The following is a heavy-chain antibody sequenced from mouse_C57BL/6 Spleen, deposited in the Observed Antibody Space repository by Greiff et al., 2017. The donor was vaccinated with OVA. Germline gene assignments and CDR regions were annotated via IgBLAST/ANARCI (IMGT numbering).Heavy chain of an antibody. CDR1: GFTFSDYY. V-gene: IGHV5-16*01. CDR2: INYDGSST. Sequence: EVKLMESEGGLVQPGSSMKLSCTASGFTFSDYYMAWVRQVPEKGLEWVANINYDGSSTYYLDSLKSRFIISRDNAKNILYLQMSSLKSEDTATYYCARIEFYAMDYWGQGTSVTVSS. CDR3: ARIEFYAMDY. J-gene: IGHJ4*01.